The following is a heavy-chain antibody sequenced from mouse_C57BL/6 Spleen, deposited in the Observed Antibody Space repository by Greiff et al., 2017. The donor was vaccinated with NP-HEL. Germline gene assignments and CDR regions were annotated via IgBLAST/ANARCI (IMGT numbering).Heavy chain of an antibody. D-gene: IGHD3-3*01. Sequence: DVKLVESGGGLVKPGGSLKLSCAASGFTFSSYAMSWVRQTPEERLEWVATISDGGSYTYYPDNVKGRFTISRDNAKNNLYLQMSHLKSEDTAMYYCARDRGTQYFDYWGQGTTLTVSS. J-gene: IGHJ2*01. CDR2: ISDGGSYT. V-gene: IGHV5-4*01. CDR1: GFTFSSYA. CDR3: ARDRGTQYFDY.